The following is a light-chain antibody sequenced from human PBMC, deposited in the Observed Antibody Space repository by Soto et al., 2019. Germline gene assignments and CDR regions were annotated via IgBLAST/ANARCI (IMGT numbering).Light chain of an antibody. CDR3: QQYNSFSLT. J-gene: IGKJ4*01. Sequence: DIQLTQSPSTLSASVTDRVTITCRASQSIAARLAWYQQKPGKAPKLLMYDASILESGVPSRFSGSGSGTEFPLAINGLQPDDSATYYCQQYNSFSLTFGGGTKVDIK. CDR1: QSIAAR. CDR2: DAS. V-gene: IGKV1-5*01.